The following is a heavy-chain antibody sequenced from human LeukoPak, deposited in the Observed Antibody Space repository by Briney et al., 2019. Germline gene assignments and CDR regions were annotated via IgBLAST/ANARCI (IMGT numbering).Heavy chain of an antibody. CDR2: IIPIFGTA. J-gene: IGHJ5*02. CDR3: ARDTIFGVVRRFGWFDP. V-gene: IGHV1-69*13. Sequence: ASVKVSCKASGGTFSSYAISWVRQAPGQGLEWMGGIIPIFGTANYAQKSQGRVTITADESTSTAYMELSSLRSEDTAVYYCARDTIFGVVRRFGWFDPWGQGTLVTVSS. CDR1: GGTFSSYA. D-gene: IGHD3-3*01.